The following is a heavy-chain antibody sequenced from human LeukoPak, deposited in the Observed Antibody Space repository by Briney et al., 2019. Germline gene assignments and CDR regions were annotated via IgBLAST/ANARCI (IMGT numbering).Heavy chain of an antibody. Sequence: GGSLSLSCAASGFTFSTCGMHWVRQAPGKGLEWVAFVRYHGSDKYYADSVKGRFTISRDNSKNTLYLQMNSLRAEDTAVYYCAKSPGSWKFDDWGQGTLVTVSS. D-gene: IGHD6-13*01. CDR2: VRYHGSDK. CDR3: AKSPGSWKFDD. V-gene: IGHV3-30*02. J-gene: IGHJ4*02. CDR1: GFTFSTCG.